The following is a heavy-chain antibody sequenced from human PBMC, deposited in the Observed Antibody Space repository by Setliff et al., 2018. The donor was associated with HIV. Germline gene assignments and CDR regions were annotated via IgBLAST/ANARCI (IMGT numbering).Heavy chain of an antibody. J-gene: IGHJ4*02. V-gene: IGHV4-59*01. CDR3: ARVGDLGSTYYFDY. D-gene: IGHD1-26*01. CDR1: GGSIRSYY. CDR2: IYFSGST. Sequence: SETLSLTCSVTGGSIRSYYWSWIRQSPGKGLEWIGYIYFSGSTSYNPSLKSRLTISVDTSKNQFSLKLSSVTAADTAVYYCARVGDLGSTYYFDYWGQGALVTISS.